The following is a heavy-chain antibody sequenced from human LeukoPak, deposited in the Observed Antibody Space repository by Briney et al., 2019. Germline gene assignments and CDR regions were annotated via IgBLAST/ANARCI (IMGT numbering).Heavy chain of an antibody. CDR3: GKDGGQYSSGPEFDP. Sequence: QPGGSLRLSCAASGIVFSNTAMNWARQSPGRGLEWTSAISGGGERTFYADSVKGRFTISRDNSKNMGYLQMNRLRADDTAIYYCGKDGGQYSSGPEFDPRGQEALVTVSS. CDR1: GIVFSNTA. CDR2: ISGGGERT. V-gene: IGHV3-23*01. D-gene: IGHD6-19*01. J-gene: IGHJ5*02.